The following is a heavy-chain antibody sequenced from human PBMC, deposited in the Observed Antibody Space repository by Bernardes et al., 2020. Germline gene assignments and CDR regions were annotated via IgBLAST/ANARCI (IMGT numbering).Heavy chain of an antibody. Sequence: GGSLRLSCAASGFTFSSYSMNWVRQAPGKELEWVSYISSSSSTIYYADSVKGRFTIFRDNAKNSLYLQMNSLRDEDTAVYYCARDPSYDYIWGSYPGWFDPWGQGTLVTVSS. J-gene: IGHJ5*02. D-gene: IGHD3-16*02. CDR2: ISSSSSTI. CDR1: GFTFSSYS. V-gene: IGHV3-48*02. CDR3: ARDPSYDYIWGSYPGWFDP.